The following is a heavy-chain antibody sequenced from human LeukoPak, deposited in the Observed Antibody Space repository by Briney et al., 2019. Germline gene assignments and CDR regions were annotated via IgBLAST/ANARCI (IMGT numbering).Heavy chain of an antibody. CDR2: IIPIFGTA. V-gene: IGHV1-69*13. J-gene: IGHJ4*02. CDR3: ATPWSSWREYYFDY. CDR1: GGTFSSYA. D-gene: IGHD6-13*01. Sequence: GASVKVSCKASGGTFSSYAISWVRQAPGQGLEWMGGIIPIFGTANYAQKFQGRVTITADESTSTAYMELSSLRSEDTAVYYCATPWSSWREYYFDYWGQGTLVTVSS.